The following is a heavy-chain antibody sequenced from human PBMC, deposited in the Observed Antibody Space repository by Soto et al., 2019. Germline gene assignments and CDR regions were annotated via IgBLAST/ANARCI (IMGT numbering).Heavy chain of an antibody. CDR2: INPYDGST. D-gene: IGHD3-22*01. V-gene: IGHV1-46*01. CDR1: GYTFTSYY. J-gene: IGHJ4*02. Sequence: ASVKVSCKASGYTFTSYYIHWVRQAPGQGLEWMGIINPYDGSTNYAQKFQGRVTMTTDTSTSTAYMELRSLRSDDTAVYYCARDRTEYYYDSSGYYWGQGTLVTVSS. CDR3: ARDRTEYYYDSSGYY.